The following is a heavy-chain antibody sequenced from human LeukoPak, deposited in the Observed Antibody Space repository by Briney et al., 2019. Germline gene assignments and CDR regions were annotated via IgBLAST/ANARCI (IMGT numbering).Heavy chain of an antibody. J-gene: IGHJ6*03. V-gene: IGHV3-7*01. D-gene: IGHD4-17*01. CDR2: INQDGSEK. CDR1: GSIFSTYW. CDR3: AREATVNYYYMDV. Sequence: GGSLRLSCAASGSIFSTYWMTWVRQAPGKGLEWVANINQDGSEKFYVDSVKGRFTISRDNAENSLFLQMNSLRAEDTAIYYCAREATVNYYYMDVWGKGTTVTISS.